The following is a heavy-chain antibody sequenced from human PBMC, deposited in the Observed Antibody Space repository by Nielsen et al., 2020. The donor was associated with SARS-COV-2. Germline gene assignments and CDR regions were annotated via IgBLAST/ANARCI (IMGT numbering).Heavy chain of an antibody. CDR1: GDSVSSNSAA. J-gene: IGHJ4*02. Sequence: SQTLSLTCSISGDSVSSNSAAWNWIRQSPSRGLEWLGRTYYRSKWYNDYAVSVKSRITINPDTSKNQFSLQLNSVTPEDTAVYYCAREEKLSGSGGIFDYWGQGTLVTVSS. CDR2: TYYRSKWYN. V-gene: IGHV6-1*01. D-gene: IGHD6-19*01. CDR3: AREEKLSGSGGIFDY.